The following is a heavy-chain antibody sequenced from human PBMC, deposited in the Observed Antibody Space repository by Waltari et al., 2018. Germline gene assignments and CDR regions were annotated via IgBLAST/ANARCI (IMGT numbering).Heavy chain of an antibody. CDR2: IYYSGST. V-gene: IGHV4-59*01. Sequence: QVQLQESGPGLVKPSETLSLTCTVSGGSISSYYWSWIRQPPGKGLEWIGYIYYSGSTNYTPPLKSRVTISVDASKYQCSLKLSSVTAADTAVYYCARAYYYGSGTFYYYYYYMDVWGKGTTVTISS. D-gene: IGHD3-10*01. J-gene: IGHJ6*03. CDR3: ARAYYYGSGTFYYYYYYMDV. CDR1: GGSISSYY.